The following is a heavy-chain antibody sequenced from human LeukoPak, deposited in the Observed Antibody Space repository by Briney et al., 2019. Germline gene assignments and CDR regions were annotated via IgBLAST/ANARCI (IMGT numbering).Heavy chain of an antibody. D-gene: IGHD2-15*01. V-gene: IGHV4-59*01. CDR3: ASMASYCSGGSCTDY. J-gene: IGHJ4*02. CDR1: GGSISSSY. Sequence: SETLSLTCTVSGGSISSSYWSWIRQPPGKGLEWIGYISYSGSTNYSPSLKSRVTISVDTSKNQFSLKLSSVTAADTAVYYCASMASYCSGGSCTDYWGQGTLVTVSS. CDR2: ISYSGST.